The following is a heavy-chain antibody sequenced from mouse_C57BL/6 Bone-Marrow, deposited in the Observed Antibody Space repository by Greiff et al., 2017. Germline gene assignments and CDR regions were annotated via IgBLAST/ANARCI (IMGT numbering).Heavy chain of an antibody. CDR3: ARPGGRSPVGYVDV. V-gene: IGHV1-59*01. D-gene: IGHD1-1*02. CDR1: GYTFTSYW. CDR2: IDPSDSYT. J-gene: IGHJ1*03. Sequence: VQLQQPGAELVRPGTSVTLSCKASGYTFTSYWMPWVKQRPGQGLEWIGVIDPSDSYTNYNQKFKGKATLTVDTSSSTAYMQRSSLTSEDSAVYYCARPGGRSPVGYVDVWGTGTTVTVSS.